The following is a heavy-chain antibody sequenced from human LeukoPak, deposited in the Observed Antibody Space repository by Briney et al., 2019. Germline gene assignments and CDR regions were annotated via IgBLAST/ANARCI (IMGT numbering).Heavy chain of an antibody. D-gene: IGHD6-6*01. CDR1: GGSISSGDYY. Sequence: PSETPSLTCTVSGGSISSGDYYWSWIRQPPGKGLEWIGYIYYSGSTYYNPSLKSRVTISVDTSKNQFSLKLSSVTAADTAVYYCARGIPSYSSSPGNYFDYWGQGTLVTVSS. CDR3: ARGIPSYSSSPGNYFDY. CDR2: IYYSGST. V-gene: IGHV4-30-4*08. J-gene: IGHJ4*02.